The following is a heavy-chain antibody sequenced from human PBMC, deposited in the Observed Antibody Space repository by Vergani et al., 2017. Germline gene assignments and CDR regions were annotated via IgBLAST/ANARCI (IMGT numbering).Heavy chain of an antibody. CDR3: ARHISVVRPSSMTAFDY. J-gene: IGHJ4*02. Sequence: QMQLQESGPGLVKPSETLSLSCTVSGDSISTSSYAWGWIRQPPGKTLDWIGTVFYGGRTSYNPFLKSRVTLSLDTSKKQISLHLTSVTAADTAVYYCARHISVVRPSSMTAFDYWGQGTLVTVSS. CDR2: VFYGGRT. V-gene: IGHV4-39*01. D-gene: IGHD2-21*01. CDR1: GDSISTSSYA.